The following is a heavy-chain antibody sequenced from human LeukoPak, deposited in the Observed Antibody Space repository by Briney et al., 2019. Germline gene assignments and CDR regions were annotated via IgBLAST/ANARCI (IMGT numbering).Heavy chain of an antibody. Sequence: GGSLRLSCSASGFTSSTYNMNWVRQAPGKGLEWVSFIGTSSGAIYYADSVKGRFTISRDNARKSLYLQMNSLRDEDTAVYYCARNLDSWGQGALVTVSS. CDR3: ARNLDS. J-gene: IGHJ5*01. CDR2: IGTSSGAI. V-gene: IGHV3-48*02. CDR1: GFTSSTYN.